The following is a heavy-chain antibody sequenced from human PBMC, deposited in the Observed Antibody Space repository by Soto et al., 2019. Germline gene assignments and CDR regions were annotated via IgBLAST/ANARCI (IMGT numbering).Heavy chain of an antibody. CDR2: IIPIFGTA. D-gene: IGHD6-13*01. V-gene: IGHV1-69*13. J-gene: IGHJ6*02. Sequence: SVKVSCKASGGTFSSYAISWVRQAPGQGLEWMGGIIPIFGTANYAQKFQGRVTITADESTSTAYMELSSLRSEDTAVYYCARGEAAAGPHPPYYGTDFPYQAPTLTLS. CDR1: GGTFSSYA. CDR3: ARGEAAAGPHPPYYGTDF.